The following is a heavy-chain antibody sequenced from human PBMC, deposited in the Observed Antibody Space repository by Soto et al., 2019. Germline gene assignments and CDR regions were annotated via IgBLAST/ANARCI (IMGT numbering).Heavy chain of an antibody. CDR3: AREREYSSGWYPLY. CDR2: IWYDGSNK. Sequence: GGSLRLSCAASGFTFSSYGMHWVRQAPGKGLEWVAVIWYDGSNKYYADSVKGRFTISRDNSKNTLYLQMNSLRAEDTAVYYCAREREYSSGWYPLYWGQGTLVTVSS. CDR1: GFTFSSYG. J-gene: IGHJ4*02. V-gene: IGHV3-33*01. D-gene: IGHD6-19*01.